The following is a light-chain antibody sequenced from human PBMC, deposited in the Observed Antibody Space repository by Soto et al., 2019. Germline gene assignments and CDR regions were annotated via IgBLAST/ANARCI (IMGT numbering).Light chain of an antibody. J-gene: IGKJ3*01. CDR2: GAS. V-gene: IGKV3-20*01. CDR1: QSVNSNF. Sequence: EIVLTQSPGTLSLSPGERATLSCRASQSVNSNFLGWYQQKPGQPPRLLIYGASSRATVIPDRFSGSRSGTDFTLIISRLEPEDFEIYYCPPYSSSPFTFGPGTKVD. CDR3: PPYSSSPFT.